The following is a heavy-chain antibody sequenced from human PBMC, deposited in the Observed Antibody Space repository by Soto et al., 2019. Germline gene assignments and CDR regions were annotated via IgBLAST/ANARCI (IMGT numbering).Heavy chain of an antibody. J-gene: IGHJ4*02. D-gene: IGHD3-3*01. Sequence: PSETLSLTCTVSGGSISTYYWSWIRQPPGKGLEWIGYIYYNGRTNYNPSLESRVTISLDTSKSQFSLKLSSVSAADTAVYYCARDGSGYDFWSGPYSFDYWGPGTLVTVSS. CDR2: IYYNGRT. CDR3: ARDGSGYDFWSGPYSFDY. CDR1: GGSISTYY. V-gene: IGHV4-59*01.